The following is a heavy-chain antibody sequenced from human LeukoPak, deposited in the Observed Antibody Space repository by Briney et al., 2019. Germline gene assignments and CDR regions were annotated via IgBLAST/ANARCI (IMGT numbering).Heavy chain of an antibody. CDR2: VSGSGGST. Sequence: PGGSLRLSCAASGFTFSNYAMSWVRQAPGKGLEWVSTVSGSGGSTFHADSVKGRFTISRDNSKNTLYLQMNSLRAEDTAVYYCARNKGVWFGELVRDWGQGTLVTVSS. D-gene: IGHD3-10*01. CDR3: ARNKGVWFGELVRD. CDR1: GFTFSNYA. J-gene: IGHJ4*02. V-gene: IGHV3-23*01.